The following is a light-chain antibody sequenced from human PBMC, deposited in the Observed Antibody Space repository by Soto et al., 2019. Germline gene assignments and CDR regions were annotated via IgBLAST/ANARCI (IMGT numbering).Light chain of an antibody. V-gene: IGKV1-9*01. CDR1: QGISSY. Sequence: DIQLTQSPSFLSASVGDRVTITCRASQGISSYLAWDQQKPGKAPKLLIYAAPTLQSGVPSRFSGSGSGTEFTLTISSLQPEDFATYYCQQLNSYPRTFGPGTKVDIK. J-gene: IGKJ3*01. CDR2: AAP. CDR3: QQLNSYPRT.